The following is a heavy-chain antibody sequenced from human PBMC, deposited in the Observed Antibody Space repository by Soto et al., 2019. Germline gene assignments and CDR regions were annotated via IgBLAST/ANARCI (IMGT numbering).Heavy chain of an antibody. V-gene: IGHV3-23*01. Sequence: GGFLSLSSAASGVTFSSYSMSWVRQAPGKGLEWVSAISGSGGSTYYADSVKGRFTISRDNSKNTLYLQMNSLRAEDTAVYYCAKSVGAKDYWGQGTLVTVSS. CDR3: AKSVGAKDY. J-gene: IGHJ4*02. CDR2: ISGSGGST. CDR1: GVTFSSYS. D-gene: IGHD3-10*01.